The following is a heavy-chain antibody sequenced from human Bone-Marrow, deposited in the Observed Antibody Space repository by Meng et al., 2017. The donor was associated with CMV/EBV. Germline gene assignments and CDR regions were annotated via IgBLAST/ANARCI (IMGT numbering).Heavy chain of an antibody. J-gene: IGHJ6*02. CDR2: ISSSSSTI. CDR1: GFTFSSYS. CDR3: ARERGVGGYSGSLGLFHYGMDV. Sequence: GGSLRLSCAASGFTFSSYSMNWVRQAPGKVLEWVSYISSSSSTIYYADSVKGRFTISRDNAKNTLYLQMNSLRAEDTAVYYCARERGVGGYSGSLGLFHYGMDVWSQGTTVTVSS. V-gene: IGHV3-48*04. D-gene: IGHD1-26*01.